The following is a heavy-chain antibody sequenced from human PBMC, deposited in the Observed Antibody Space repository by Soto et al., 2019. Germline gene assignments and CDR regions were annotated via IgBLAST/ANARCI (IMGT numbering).Heavy chain of an antibody. CDR2: INHSGST. CDR1: GGSFSGYY. J-gene: IGHJ6*02. V-gene: IGHV4-34*01. Sequence: SETLSLTCAVYGGSFSGYYWSWIRQPPGKGLEWIGEINHSGSTNYNPSLKSRVTISVDTSKNQFSLKLSSVTAADTAVYYCARGGQYYGSGSDRDYYYYGMDVWGQGTTVTVSS. D-gene: IGHD3-10*01. CDR3: ARGGQYYGSGSDRDYYYYGMDV.